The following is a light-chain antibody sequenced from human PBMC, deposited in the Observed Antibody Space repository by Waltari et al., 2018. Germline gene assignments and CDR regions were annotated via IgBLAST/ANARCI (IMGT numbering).Light chain of an antibody. Sequence: QSVLTQPPSASGTPGQRVTISCSGSSSNIGSNTVNWYQQLPGTAPKLLIYTNNPRPSGVPDRFSGSKSGTSASLAIRGLQSEDEADYYCAAWDDSLNGLYVFGTGTKVTVL. CDR3: AAWDDSLNGLYV. V-gene: IGLV1-44*01. CDR1: SSNIGSNT. J-gene: IGLJ1*01. CDR2: TNN.